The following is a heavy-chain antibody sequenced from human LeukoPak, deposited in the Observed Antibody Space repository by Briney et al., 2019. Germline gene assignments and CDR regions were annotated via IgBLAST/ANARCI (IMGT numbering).Heavy chain of an antibody. D-gene: IGHD2-15*01. CDR3: ARDLGYCSGGSCSDRWYYYYYMDV. V-gene: IGHV1-2*06. CDR2: INPNSGGT. Sequence: ASVKVSCKASGYTFTGYYMHWVRQAPGQGLEWMGRINPNSGGTNYAQKFQGRVTMTRDTSISTAYMELSRLRFDDTAVYYCARDLGYCSGGSCSDRWYYYYYMDVWGKGTAVTVSS. CDR1: GYTFTGYY. J-gene: IGHJ6*03.